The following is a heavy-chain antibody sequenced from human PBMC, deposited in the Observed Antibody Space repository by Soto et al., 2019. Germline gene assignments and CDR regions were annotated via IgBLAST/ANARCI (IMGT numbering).Heavy chain of an antibody. J-gene: IGHJ4*02. CDR1: GYTFTSYD. CDR3: AREKSSGNYNDY. CDR2: MNPNSGNT. V-gene: IGHV1-8*01. D-gene: IGHD3-22*01. Sequence: QVQLVQSGAEVKKPGASVKVSCKASGYTFTSYDINWVRQATGQGLEWMGWMNPNSGNTGYAQKFRGRVTMTRTTSISTAYRELSSLRSEETAVYYCAREKSSGNYNDYWGQGTRVTVSS.